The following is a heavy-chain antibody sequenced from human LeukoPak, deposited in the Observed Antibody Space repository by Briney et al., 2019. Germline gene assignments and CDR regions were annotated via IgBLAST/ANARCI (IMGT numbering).Heavy chain of an antibody. J-gene: IGHJ3*02. V-gene: IGHV4-59*01. CDR2: IYYSGST. CDR1: GGSISSYY. CDR3: ARDYGDYDAFGI. Sequence: PSETLSLTCTVSGGSISSYYWSWIRQPPGKGLEWIGYIYYSGSTNYNPSLKSRVTISVDTSKNQFSLKLSSVTAADTAVHYCARDYGDYDAFGIWGQGTMVTVSS. D-gene: IGHD4-17*01.